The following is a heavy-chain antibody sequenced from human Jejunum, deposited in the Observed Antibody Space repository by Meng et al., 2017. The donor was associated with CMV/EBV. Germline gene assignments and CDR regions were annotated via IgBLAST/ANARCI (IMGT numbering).Heavy chain of an antibody. CDR1: FDYYA. CDR3: AKDKAEGNEYYYYGMDV. CDR2: ISWNSGSI. D-gene: IGHD1-1*01. Sequence: FDYYAMHWLRQAPGKGLEWVSGISWNSGSIGYADSVKGRFTISRDNAKNSLYLQMNSLRAEDTALYYCAKDKAEGNEYYYYGMDVWGQGTTVTVSS. V-gene: IGHV3-9*01. J-gene: IGHJ6*02.